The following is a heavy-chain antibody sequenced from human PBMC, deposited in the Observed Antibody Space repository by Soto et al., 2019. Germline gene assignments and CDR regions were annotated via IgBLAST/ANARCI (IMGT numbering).Heavy chain of an antibody. D-gene: IGHD5-12*01. CDR1: GYTFTSYA. CDR2: INAGNGNT. Sequence: VASVKVSCKASGYTFTSYAMDWVRQAPGQRLEWMGWINAGNGNTKYSQKFQGRVTITRDTSASTVYMELSSLRSEDTAVYYCARDLWGGYVTYYYYYGMDVWGQGTTVTVSS. J-gene: IGHJ6*02. CDR3: ARDLWGGYVTYYYYYGMDV. V-gene: IGHV1-3*01.